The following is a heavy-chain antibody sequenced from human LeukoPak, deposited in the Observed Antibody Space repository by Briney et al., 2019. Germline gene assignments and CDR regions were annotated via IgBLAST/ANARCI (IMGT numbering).Heavy chain of an antibody. V-gene: IGHV3-30*03. J-gene: IGHJ4*02. D-gene: IGHD3-10*01. CDR3: ARRRTFGSGSYYHDY. CDR1: GFTFSSYG. CDR2: ISYDGSNK. Sequence: GRSLRLSCAASGFTFSSYGMHWVRQAPGKGLEWVAVISYDGSNKYYADSVKGRFTISRDNSKNTLYLQMNSLRAEDTAVYYCARRRTFGSGSYYHDYWGQGTLVTVSP.